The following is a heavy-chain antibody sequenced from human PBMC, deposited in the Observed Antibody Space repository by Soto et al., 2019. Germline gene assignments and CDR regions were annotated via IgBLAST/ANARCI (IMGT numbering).Heavy chain of an antibody. CDR2: ISYDGSNI. V-gene: IGHV3-30-3*01. Sequence: QVQLAEYGGGVVQPGGSLRLSCAASGFTFSVFAINWVRQAPGQGLEWVALISYDGSNIYYADSVKGRFTLSRDNSKNTVYLQMSSLRPDDTAIYFCARDSGGGSASGYYFDYWGQGTLLTVSS. CDR3: ARDSGGGSASGYYFDY. J-gene: IGHJ4*02. D-gene: IGHD2-15*01. CDR1: GFTFSVFA.